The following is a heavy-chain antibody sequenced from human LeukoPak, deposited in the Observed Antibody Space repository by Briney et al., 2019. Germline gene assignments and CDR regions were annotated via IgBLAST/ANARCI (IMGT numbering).Heavy chain of an antibody. CDR2: ISYDGSNR. CDR1: GSTFSTYA. V-gene: IGHV3-30*18. J-gene: IGHJ6*02. Sequence: PGRSLRLSCAASGSTFSTYAMNWVRQAPGKGLEWVAVISYDGSNRYYADSMKGRFTISRDNSKNTLYLQMNSLRAEDTAVYYCAKDLQDILTGYYIYYYYYYGMDVWGQGTTVTVSS. D-gene: IGHD3-9*01. CDR3: AKDLQDILTGYYIYYYYYYGMDV.